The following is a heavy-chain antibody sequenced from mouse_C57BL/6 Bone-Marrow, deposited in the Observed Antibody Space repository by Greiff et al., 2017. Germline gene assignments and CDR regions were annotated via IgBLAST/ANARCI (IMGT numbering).Heavy chain of an antibody. CDR2: IRSKSNNYAT. CDR1: GFSFNTYA. J-gene: IGHJ3*01. V-gene: IGHV10-1*01. CDR3: VRHEDDYDGFAY. Sequence: EVQVVESGGGLVQPKGSLKLSCAASGFSFNTYAMNWVRQAPGKGLEWVARIRSKSNNYATYYADSVKDRFTISRDDSESMLYLQMNNLKTDDTAMYYCVRHEDDYDGFAYWGQGTLITVSA. D-gene: IGHD2-4*01.